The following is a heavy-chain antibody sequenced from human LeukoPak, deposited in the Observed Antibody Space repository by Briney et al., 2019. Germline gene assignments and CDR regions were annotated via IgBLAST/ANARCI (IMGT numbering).Heavy chain of an antibody. CDR2: IYTSGST. V-gene: IGHV4-61*02. J-gene: IGHJ3*02. D-gene: IGHD2-2*02. CDR1: GGSISSGSYY. Sequence: SDTLSLTCTVSGGSISSGSYYWSWIRQPAGKGLEWIGRIYTSGSTNYNPSLKSRVTISVDTSKNQFSLKLSSVTAADTAVYYCARERVGYCSSTSCYTDAFDIWGQGTMVTVSS. CDR3: ARERVGYCSSTSCYTDAFDI.